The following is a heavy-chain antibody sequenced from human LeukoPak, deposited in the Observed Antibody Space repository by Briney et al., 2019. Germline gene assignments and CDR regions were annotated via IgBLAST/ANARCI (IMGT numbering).Heavy chain of an antibody. J-gene: IGHJ4*02. Sequence: ASVNVSCTASGGTFSIYAISWVRQAPGQGLEWIGGIIPIFGTANYAQKFQGRVTITADESTSTAYMELSSLRSEDTAVYYCARGPRFLEWLSEYYFDYWGQGTLVTVSS. CDR1: GGTFSIYA. V-gene: IGHV1-69*13. CDR2: IIPIFGTA. D-gene: IGHD3-3*01. CDR3: ARGPRFLEWLSEYYFDY.